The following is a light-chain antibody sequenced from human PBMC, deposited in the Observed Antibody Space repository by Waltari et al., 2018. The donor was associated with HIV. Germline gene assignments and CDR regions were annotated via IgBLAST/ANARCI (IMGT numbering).Light chain of an antibody. Sequence: DIVMTQSPATLSVSPGERATLSCRASQSVSSNLAWYQQKPGQAPRLLIYSASTRATGIPARFSGSGSGTEFTLTISSLQSEDFAVYYCQQYNNWPYTFGQGTELEIK. CDR1: QSVSSN. CDR3: QQYNNWPYT. V-gene: IGKV3-15*01. J-gene: IGKJ2*01. CDR2: SAS.